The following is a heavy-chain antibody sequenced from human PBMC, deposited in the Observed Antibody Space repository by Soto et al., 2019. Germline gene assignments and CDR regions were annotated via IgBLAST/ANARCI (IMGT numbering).Heavy chain of an antibody. CDR3: ATGGFYFDY. D-gene: IGHD3-16*01. J-gene: IGHJ4*02. Sequence: EVQMVESGGGSVKPGGSLRLSCAASGFTFSNAWMNWIRQAPGKGLEWVGRIKSKYNGGTIDYAAPVNGRFTISRDDSKNMVFLQMNSLKVEATGVYYCATGGFYFDYWGQGTPVTVSS. V-gene: IGHV3-15*07. CDR1: GFTFSNAW. CDR2: IKSKYNGGTI.